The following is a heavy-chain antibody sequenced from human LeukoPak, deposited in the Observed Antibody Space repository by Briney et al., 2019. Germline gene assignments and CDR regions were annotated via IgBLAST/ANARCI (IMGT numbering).Heavy chain of an antibody. J-gene: IGHJ4*02. Sequence: GGSLRLSCAASGFTFNSYWMNWVRQAPGKGLEWVSVIYGGGNIYYADSVKGRFTVSRDNSKNTLYLQMNSLRAEDTAVYYCARGAGYNYPYYFDYWGQGTLVIVSS. CDR1: GFTFNSYW. D-gene: IGHD5-24*01. CDR2: IYGGGNI. CDR3: ARGAGYNYPYYFDY. V-gene: IGHV3-53*01.